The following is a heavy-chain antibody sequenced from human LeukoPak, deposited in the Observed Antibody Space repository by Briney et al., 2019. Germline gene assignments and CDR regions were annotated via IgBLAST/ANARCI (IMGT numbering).Heavy chain of an antibody. CDR2: IYYSGTT. CDR1: GGSINY. CDR3: ARHSSSAWYYYFDY. Sequence: SETLSLTCTVSGGSINYGGWIRQPPGKGLEWIGSIYYSGTTYYSPSLKSRVTISVDTSRNHFSLNLNSVTAADTAVYYCARHSSSAWYYYFDYWGQGSFVTVSS. V-gene: IGHV4-39*01. J-gene: IGHJ4*02. D-gene: IGHD6-19*01.